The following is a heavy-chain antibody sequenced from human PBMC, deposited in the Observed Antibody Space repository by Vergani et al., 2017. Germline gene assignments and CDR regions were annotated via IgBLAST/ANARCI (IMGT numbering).Heavy chain of an antibody. Sequence: QVQLVESGGGVVQPGRSLRLSCAASGFTFSSYAMHWVRQAPGKGLEWVAVISYDGSNKYYADSVKGRFTISRDNSKNTLYLQMNSLRAEDTAVYYCARSVLGLNDYVWVSYRPPPYFDYWGQGTLVTVSS. D-gene: IGHD3-16*02. CDR1: GFTFSSYA. J-gene: IGHJ4*02. V-gene: IGHV3-30-3*01. CDR2: ISYDGSNK. CDR3: ARSVLGLNDYVWVSYRPPPYFDY.